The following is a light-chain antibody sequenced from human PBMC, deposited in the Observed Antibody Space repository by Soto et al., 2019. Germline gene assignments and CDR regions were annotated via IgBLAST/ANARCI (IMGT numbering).Light chain of an antibody. J-gene: IGKJ1*01. CDR3: QQYFRPWT. Sequence: DIVMTQSPDSLAVSLGERATINCKSSQSVLYSSNNKNYLAWYQQKPGQPPKLLIYWASTRESGVPDRFSGSGSWTDFTLTISSLQAEDVAVYYCQQYFRPWTFGKGTQVEIK. V-gene: IGKV4-1*01. CDR2: WAS. CDR1: QSVLYSSNNKNY.